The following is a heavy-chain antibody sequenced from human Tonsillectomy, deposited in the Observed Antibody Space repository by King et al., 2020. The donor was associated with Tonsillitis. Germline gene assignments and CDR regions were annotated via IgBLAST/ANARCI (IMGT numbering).Heavy chain of an antibody. D-gene: IGHD7-27*01. J-gene: IGHJ4*02. CDR1: GDSISGSRY. CDR3: ARGGLTGDIPPSDY. CDR2: IYHTGSI. V-gene: IGHV4-38-2*02. Sequence: VQLQESGPGLVRPSETLSLTCSVFGDSISGSRYWAWIRQPPGKGLEWVGSIYHTGSIYYNPSLESRLSLSMDTSKNQFSLKLTSVTGADTAFYFCARGGLTGDIPPSDYWGQGALVTVSS.